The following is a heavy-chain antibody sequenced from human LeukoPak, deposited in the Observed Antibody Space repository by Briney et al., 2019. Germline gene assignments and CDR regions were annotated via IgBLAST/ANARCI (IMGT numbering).Heavy chain of an antibody. CDR3: AREGQDHYDSSGHRNWFDP. CDR1: GGSIRSHY. J-gene: IGHJ5*02. V-gene: IGHV4-4*07. D-gene: IGHD3-22*01. CDR2: MYSSGST. Sequence: PSETLSLTCTVSGGSIRSHYWTWIRQPAGKGLEWIGRMYSSGSTNYNPSLNSRVIMSIDTPNNQFSLKMSSVTAADTAVYYCAREGQDHYDSSGHRNWFDPWGQGTLVTVSS.